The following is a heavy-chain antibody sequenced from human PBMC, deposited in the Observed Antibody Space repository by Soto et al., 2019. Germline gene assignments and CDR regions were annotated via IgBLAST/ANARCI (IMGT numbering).Heavy chain of an antibody. CDR2: SNAGNGNT. D-gene: IGHD3-3*01. CDR3: ARAGYYDFWSGYYTDYYYYGMDV. J-gene: IGHJ6*02. V-gene: IGHV1-3*01. CDR1: GSTFTSYA. Sequence: QVQLVQSGAEVKKPGASVNVSCKASGSTFTSYAMHWVRQAPGHRLAWMGCSNAGNGNTKYSQKFQGRVTITRDTSASTAYIELSSLRSEDTAVYYCARAGYYDFWSGYYTDYYYYGMDVWGQGTTVTVSS.